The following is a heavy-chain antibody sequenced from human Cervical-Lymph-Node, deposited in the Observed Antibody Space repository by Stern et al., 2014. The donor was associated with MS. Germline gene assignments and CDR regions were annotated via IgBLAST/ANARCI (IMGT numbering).Heavy chain of an antibody. CDR3: ASDIAVTGISP. Sequence: QVQLVQSGAEVKKPGSSVKVSCKAFGGTFNSYAISWVRQAPGQGLEWMGGIIPLFGTANYAQKYRGRVTIPADKSTSTFYMELRSLRSEDTAVYYCASDIAVTGISPWGQGTLVTVSS. D-gene: IGHD6-19*01. CDR2: IIPLFGTA. J-gene: IGHJ5*02. V-gene: IGHV1-69*14. CDR1: GGTFNSYA.